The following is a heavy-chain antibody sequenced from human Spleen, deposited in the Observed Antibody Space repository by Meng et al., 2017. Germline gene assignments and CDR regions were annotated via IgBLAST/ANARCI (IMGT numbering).Heavy chain of an antibody. Sequence: EGQLGGSGGGLVKPGGSLRLSCAASGFTFSSYSMNWVRQAPGKGLVWVSRINSDGSSTSYADSVKGRFSISRDNAKNTLYLQMNSLKTEDTAVYYCTSSGSDSCWGQGTLVTVSS. CDR3: TSSGSDSC. V-gene: IGHV3-74*02. D-gene: IGHD6-19*01. CDR1: GFTFSSYS. J-gene: IGHJ4*02. CDR2: INSDGSST.